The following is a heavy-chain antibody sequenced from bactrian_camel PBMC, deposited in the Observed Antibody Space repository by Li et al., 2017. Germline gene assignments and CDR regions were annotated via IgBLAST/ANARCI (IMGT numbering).Heavy chain of an antibody. J-gene: IGHJ6*01. V-gene: IGHV3S53*01. CDR1: GNTYSLNC. Sequence: HVQLVESGGGSVQAGGSLKLSCAASGNTYSLNCLGWFRQPPGKEREGIASTRHGNRHVDNKFMGRFTISRDNAKNTVYLQMNSLKPEDTAMYYCAARGPYCYTKLSVADFTYWGQGTQVTVS. D-gene: IGHD2*01. CDR3: AARGPYCYTKLSVADFTY. CDR2: TRHGNR.